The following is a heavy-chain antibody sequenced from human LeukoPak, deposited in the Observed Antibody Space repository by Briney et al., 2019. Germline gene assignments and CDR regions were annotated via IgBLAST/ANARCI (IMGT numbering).Heavy chain of an antibody. Sequence: SETLSLTCAVYGGSFSGYYWSWIRQPPGKGLEWIGEINLSGSTNYNPSLKSRVTISVDTSKNQFSLKLSSVTAADTAVYYCARAAPHYYDSSGYGYAFDIWGQGTMVTVSS. CDR1: GGSFSGYY. V-gene: IGHV4-34*01. CDR3: ARAAPHYYDSSGYGYAFDI. CDR2: INLSGST. D-gene: IGHD3-22*01. J-gene: IGHJ3*02.